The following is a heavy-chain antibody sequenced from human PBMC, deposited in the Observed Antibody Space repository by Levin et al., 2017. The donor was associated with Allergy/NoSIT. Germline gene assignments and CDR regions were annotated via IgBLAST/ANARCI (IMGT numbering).Heavy chain of an antibody. V-gene: IGHV5-51*01. D-gene: IGHD5-12*01. CDR2: IYPGDSDT. CDR3: AKHLSSGYDPAADY. Sequence: PGESLKISCKASGYTFDTYWIGWVRQMPGKGLEWMGIIYPGDSDTKYSPSFQGQVSISADKSINTAYLQWSSLKASDTAMYYCAKHLSSGYDPAADYWGQGTLVLVSS. J-gene: IGHJ4*02. CDR1: GYTFDTYW.